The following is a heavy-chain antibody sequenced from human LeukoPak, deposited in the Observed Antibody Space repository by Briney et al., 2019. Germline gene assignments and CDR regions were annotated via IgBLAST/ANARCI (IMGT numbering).Heavy chain of an antibody. D-gene: IGHD1-26*01. V-gene: IGHV3-23*01. CDR3: AKDDEWELLVDY. J-gene: IGHJ4*02. Sequence: GGSLRLSCAASGFTFSSYAMSWVRRAPGKGLEWVSAISGSGGSTYYADSVKGRFTISRDNSKNTLYLQMNSLRAEDTAVYYCAKDDEWELLVDYWGQGTLVTVSS. CDR2: ISGSGGST. CDR1: GFTFSSYA.